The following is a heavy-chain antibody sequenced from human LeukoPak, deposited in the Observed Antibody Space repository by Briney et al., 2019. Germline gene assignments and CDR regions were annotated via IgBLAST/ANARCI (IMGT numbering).Heavy chain of an antibody. CDR3: VKDLGALFDD. V-gene: IGHV3-23*01. CDR2: ITRGDSR. CDR1: GFIFTSYA. Sequence: GGSLKLSCAASGFIFTSYAMTWVRQAPGKGLEWVSGITRGDSRYYADSVKGRFTVSRGNSKNTLYLLMNSLRVEDTAVYYCVKDLGALFDDWGQGTLVTVSS. J-gene: IGHJ4*02.